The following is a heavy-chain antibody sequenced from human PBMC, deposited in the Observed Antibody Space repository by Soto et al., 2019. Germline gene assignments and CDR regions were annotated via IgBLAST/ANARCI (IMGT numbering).Heavy chain of an antibody. Sequence: PSETLSLTCTVSGGSISSGGYYWSWIRQHPGKGLEWIGYIYYSGSTYYNPSLKSRVTISVDTSKNQFSLKLSSVTAADTAVYYCARAGLLRRIVAYWGQGTLVTVSS. V-gene: IGHV4-31*03. D-gene: IGHD3-22*01. J-gene: IGHJ4*02. CDR3: ARAGLLRRIVAY. CDR1: GGSISSGGYY. CDR2: IYYSGST.